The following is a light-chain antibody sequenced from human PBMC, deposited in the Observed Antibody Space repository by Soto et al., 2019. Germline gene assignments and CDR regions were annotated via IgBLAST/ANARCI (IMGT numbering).Light chain of an antibody. V-gene: IGLV1-44*01. CDR1: SSNIGSNT. J-gene: IGLJ2*01. CDR2: SNN. Sequence: QSVVTQPPSASGTPGQRVIISRSGGSSNIGSNTVNLYQQLPGTAPKLLFYSNNQRPSGVPDRLSGSKSGTSASLAISGLQSDDEADYDCAAWDDSLNGPVFGGGTKVTVL. CDR3: AAWDDSLNGPV.